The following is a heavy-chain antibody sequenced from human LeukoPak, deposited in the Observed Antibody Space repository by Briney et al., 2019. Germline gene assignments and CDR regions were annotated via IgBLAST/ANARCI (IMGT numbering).Heavy chain of an antibody. CDR1: GFSFNSYA. CDR3: AKVPTYYYDSSGHNY. CDR2: ISGSGGST. D-gene: IGHD3-22*01. J-gene: IGHJ4*02. Sequence: AGGSLRLSCAASGFSFNSYAMSWVRQAPGKGLEWVSAISGSGGSTYYADSVKGRFTISRDNSKNTLYLQMNSLRAEDTAVYYCAKVPTYYYDSSGHNYWGQGTLVTVSS. V-gene: IGHV3-23*01.